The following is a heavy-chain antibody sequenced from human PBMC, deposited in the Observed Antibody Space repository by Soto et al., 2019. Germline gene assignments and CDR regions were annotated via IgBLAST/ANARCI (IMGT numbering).Heavy chain of an antibody. CDR1: GGTFSSYA. D-gene: IGHD3-3*01. CDR2: IIPIFGTA. Sequence: SVKVSCKASGGTFSSYAISWVRQAPGQGLEWMGGIIPIFGTANYAQKFQGRVTITADKSTSTAYMELSSLRSEDTAVYYCACTGEKDYDFGSGHYYYYYYGMDVWGQGTTVTVSS. V-gene: IGHV1-69*06. CDR3: ACTGEKDYDFGSGHYYYYYYGMDV. J-gene: IGHJ6*02.